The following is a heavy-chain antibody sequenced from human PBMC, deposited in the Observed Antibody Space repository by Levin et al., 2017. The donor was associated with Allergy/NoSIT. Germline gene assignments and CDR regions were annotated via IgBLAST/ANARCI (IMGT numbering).Heavy chain of an antibody. CDR1: GFIFRIFV. Sequence: GGSLRLSCAASGFIFRIFVIHFFLHSPVKGLEWVAVISYDESDKFYADSVKGRFTISRDNTKNTLYLQMNSLRREDAAVYYCAKDVVFGTSSWSLDFWGQGTLVTVSS. V-gene: IGHV3-30*18. CDR2: ISYDESDK. J-gene: IGHJ4*02. CDR3: AKDVVFGTSSWSLDF. D-gene: IGHD6-13*01.